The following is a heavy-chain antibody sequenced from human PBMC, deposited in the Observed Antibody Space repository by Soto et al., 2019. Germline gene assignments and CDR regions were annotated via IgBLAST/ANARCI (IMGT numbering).Heavy chain of an antibody. J-gene: IGHJ5*02. CDR3: ATLRYSNWFDP. D-gene: IGHD3-9*01. CDR1: GYTFTSYG. Sequence: ASVKVSCKASGYTFTSYGISWVRQAPGQGLEWMGWISAYNGNTNYAQKLQGRVTMTTDTSTSTAYMELRCLRSDDTAVYYCATLRYSNWFDPWGQGTLVTVSS. V-gene: IGHV1-18*04. CDR2: ISAYNGNT.